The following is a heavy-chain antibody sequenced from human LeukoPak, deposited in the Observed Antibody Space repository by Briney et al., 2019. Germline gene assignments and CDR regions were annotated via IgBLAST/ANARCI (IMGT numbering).Heavy chain of an antibody. CDR2: VIPLFGTA. V-gene: IGHV1-69*06. J-gene: IGHJ3*02. CDR1: GFTFINFA. Sequence: SVKVSCKASGFTFINFAFGWVRQAPGQGLEWMGGVIPLFGTAHYTQKFQGRVTFTADKSTTTAYMELSSLKSDDTAVYYCARDSFTVTHPQHDAFDIWGQGTMVTVSS. CDR3: ARDSFTVTHPQHDAFDI. D-gene: IGHD4-17*01.